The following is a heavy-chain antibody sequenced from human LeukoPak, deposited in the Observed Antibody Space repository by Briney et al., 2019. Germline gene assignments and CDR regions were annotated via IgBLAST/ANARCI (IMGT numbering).Heavy chain of an antibody. Sequence: GGSLRLSCAASGFTFSSYAMSWVRQAPGKGLEWVSSISSSSSYIYYADSVKGRFTISRDNAKNSLYLQMNSLRAEDTAVYYCARENTVPYSSGWFYYFDYWGQGTLVTVSS. CDR3: ARENTVPYSSGWFYYFDY. CDR1: GFTFSSYA. J-gene: IGHJ4*02. CDR2: ISSSSSYI. V-gene: IGHV3-21*01. D-gene: IGHD6-19*01.